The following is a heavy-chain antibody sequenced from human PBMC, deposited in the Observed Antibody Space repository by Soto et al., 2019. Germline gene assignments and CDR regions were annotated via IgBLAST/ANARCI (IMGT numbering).Heavy chain of an antibody. D-gene: IGHD3-10*01. J-gene: IGHJ4*02. Sequence: EVQLVESGGGLVQPGGSLRLSCAASGFTFDDYAIHWVRQAPGKGLEWVSGISWNGAATGYVDSVKGRFSISRDNTKNTLYLQMDSLRSEDTAVYYCAKLPLSGSGFDCWGQGTLVTVSS. V-gene: IGHV3-9*01. CDR3: AKLPLSGSGFDC. CDR2: ISWNGAAT. CDR1: GFTFDDYA.